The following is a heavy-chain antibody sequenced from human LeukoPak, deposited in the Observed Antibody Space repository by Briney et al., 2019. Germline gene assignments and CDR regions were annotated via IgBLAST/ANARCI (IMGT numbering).Heavy chain of an antibody. CDR1: GGSISSGGYY. V-gene: IGHV4-31*03. Sequence: SQTLSLTCTVSGGSISSGGYYWSWIRQHPGKGLEWIGYIYYSGSTYYNPSLKSRVTISVDTSKNQFSLKLSSVTAADTAVYYCVRGDSSGYYSGDFDYWGQGTLVTVSS. J-gene: IGHJ4*02. CDR3: VRGDSSGYYSGDFDY. CDR2: IYYSGST. D-gene: IGHD3-22*01.